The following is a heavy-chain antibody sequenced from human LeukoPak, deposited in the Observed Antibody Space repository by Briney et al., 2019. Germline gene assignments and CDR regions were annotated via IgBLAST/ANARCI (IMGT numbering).Heavy chain of an antibody. V-gene: IGHV1-69*04. CDR2: IIPMIGIT. CDR3: ARLTDYLVDSVIGY. Sequence: EASVKVSCKASGGTFSRYALSWVRQAPGQGLEWMGRIIPMIGITNYVQNFQGRVTITADKSTSTAYMELSSLRADDTAVYYCARLTDYLVDSVIGYWGQGTLITVSS. CDR1: GGTFSRYA. D-gene: IGHD1-14*01. J-gene: IGHJ1*01.